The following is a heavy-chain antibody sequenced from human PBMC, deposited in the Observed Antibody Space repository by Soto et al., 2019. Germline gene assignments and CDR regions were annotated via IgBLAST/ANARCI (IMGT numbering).Heavy chain of an antibody. V-gene: IGHV3-48*01. CDR2: ISSSSTI. D-gene: IGHD2-2*01. Sequence: GGSLRLSCAASGFTFSSYSMNWVRQAPGKGLEWVSYISSSSTIYYADSVKGRFTISRDNAKNSLYLQMNSLRAEDTAVYYCARCYCSISSCYDRGYYYMYVWGKGTTVTVSS. CDR1: GFTFSSYS. J-gene: IGHJ6*03. CDR3: ARCYCSISSCYDRGYYYMYV.